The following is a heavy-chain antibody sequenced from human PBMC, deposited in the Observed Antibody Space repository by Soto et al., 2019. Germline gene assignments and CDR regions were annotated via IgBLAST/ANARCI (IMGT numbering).Heavy chain of an antibody. D-gene: IGHD2-21*01. CDR2: IYYSGST. Sequence: SETLSLTCTVSGGSVSSGSYYWSWIRQPPGKGLEWIGYIYYSGSTNYNPSLKSRVTISVDTSKNQFSLKLSSVTAADTAVYYCARDPTPYSEDYSIAFDYWGQGTLVTVSS. J-gene: IGHJ4*02. CDR3: ARDPTPYSEDYSIAFDY. CDR1: GGSVSSGSYY. V-gene: IGHV4-61*01.